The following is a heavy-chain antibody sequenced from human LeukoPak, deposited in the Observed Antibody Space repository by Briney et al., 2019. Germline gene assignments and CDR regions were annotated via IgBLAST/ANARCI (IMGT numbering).Heavy chain of an antibody. D-gene: IGHD1-1*01. V-gene: IGHV4-4*02. Sequence: SGTLSLTCAVSGGSISSNNWWGWVRQPPGKGLEWIGEIYHSGSPNYNPSLKSRVTISVDKSRDHFSLNLSSVTAADTAVYYCARVNINNWHSCDYWGQGTLVTVSS. CDR1: GGSISSNNW. CDR3: ARVNINNWHSCDY. J-gene: IGHJ4*02. CDR2: IYHSGSP.